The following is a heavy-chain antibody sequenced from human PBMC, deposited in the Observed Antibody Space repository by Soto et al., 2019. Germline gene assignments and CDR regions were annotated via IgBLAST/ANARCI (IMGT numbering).Heavy chain of an antibody. J-gene: IGHJ6*04. CDR1: GHNFTNHW. CDR3: ARQRNAYYGMDV. CDR2: IFPGDSDT. V-gene: IGHV5-51*01. Sequence: GESLKISCKASGHNFTNHWIVWVRQMPGKGLEWMGVIFPGDSDTRYSPSFQGQVTISADKSSSTAFLQWGSLEASDSAMYYCARQRNAYYGMDVWGKGTTVTVSS.